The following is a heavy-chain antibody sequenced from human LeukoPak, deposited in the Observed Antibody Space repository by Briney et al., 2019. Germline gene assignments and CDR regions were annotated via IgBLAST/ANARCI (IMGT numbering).Heavy chain of an antibody. Sequence: TGGSLRLSCAASAFTFSRYWMSWVRQAPGKGLEWVANMEQDGSEEYYVDSVKGRFTISRDNAKNSLYLQMNSLRAEDTAVYYCARVRDLNWPFDYWGQGTLVTVSS. J-gene: IGHJ4*02. CDR1: AFTFSRYW. V-gene: IGHV3-7*04. CDR3: ARVRDLNWPFDY. CDR2: MEQDGSEE. D-gene: IGHD1-20*01.